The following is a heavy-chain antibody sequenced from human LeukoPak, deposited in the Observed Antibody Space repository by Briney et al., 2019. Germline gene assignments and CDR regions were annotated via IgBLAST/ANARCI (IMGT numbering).Heavy chain of an antibody. V-gene: IGHV3-30*02. CDR1: GFTFSSYG. J-gene: IGHJ4*02. D-gene: IGHD1-26*01. CDR3: AQVGATFSYRGYFDY. Sequence: GGSLRLSCAASGFTFSSYGMHWVRQAPGKGLEWVAFIRYDGSNKYYADSVKGRFTISRDNSKNTLYLQMNSLRAEDTAVYYCAQVGATFSYRGYFDYWGQGTLVTVSS. CDR2: IRYDGSNK.